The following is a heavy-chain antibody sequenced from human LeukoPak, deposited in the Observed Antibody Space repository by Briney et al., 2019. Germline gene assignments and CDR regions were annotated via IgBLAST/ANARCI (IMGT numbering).Heavy chain of an antibody. D-gene: IGHD2-15*01. Sequence: PGGSLRLSCAASGFTVSSNYMSWVRQAPGKGLEWVSGISGSVATTYYADPVKGRFTISRDNSKNTLYLQMNSLRAEDTAVYYCAKAFGPRRYCSGGSCYFALDAFDIWGQGTMVTVSS. CDR2: ISGSVATT. CDR1: GFTVSSNY. J-gene: IGHJ3*02. CDR3: AKAFGPRRYCSGGSCYFALDAFDI. V-gene: IGHV3-23*01.